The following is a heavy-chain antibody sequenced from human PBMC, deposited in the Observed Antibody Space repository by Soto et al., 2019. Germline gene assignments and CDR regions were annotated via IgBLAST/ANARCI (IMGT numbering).Heavy chain of an antibody. Sequence: SETLSLTCAVYGGSFSGYYWSWIPQPPGKXLEWIGEINHSGSTNYNPSLKSRVTISVDTSKNQFSLKLSSVTAADTAVYYCARAAEIVVVPAAISYYYYGMDVWGQGTTVTVSS. CDR2: INHSGST. V-gene: IGHV4-34*01. J-gene: IGHJ6*02. D-gene: IGHD2-2*02. CDR1: GGSFSGYY. CDR3: ARAAEIVVVPAAISYYYYGMDV.